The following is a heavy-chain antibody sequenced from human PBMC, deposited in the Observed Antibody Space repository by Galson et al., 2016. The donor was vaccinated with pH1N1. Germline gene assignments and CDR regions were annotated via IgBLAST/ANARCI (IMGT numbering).Heavy chain of an antibody. CDR2: ISGDGGST. CDR3: VRDSGWFKLDS. Sequence: SLRLSCAASGFTFDDYAMHWVRQAPGKGLEWVSLISGDGGSTYYADSVKGRFTISRDNSKNSLYLQMSSLTGDDTAVYFCVRDSGWFKLDSWGQGTLVTVSS. CDR1: GFTFDDYA. J-gene: IGHJ4*02. D-gene: IGHD6-19*01. V-gene: IGHV3-43*02.